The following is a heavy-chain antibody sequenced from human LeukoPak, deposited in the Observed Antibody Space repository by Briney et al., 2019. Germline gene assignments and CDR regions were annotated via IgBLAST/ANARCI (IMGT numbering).Heavy chain of an antibody. D-gene: IGHD4-17*01. CDR1: GFTFSSYA. CDR2: ISGSGGRT. Sequence: GGSLRLSCAASGFTFSSYAMSWVRQAPGKGLEWVSAISGSGGRTYYADSVKGRFTISRGNSKNTLYLQMNSLRAEDTAVYYCAKDQDDYGHYGVAFDIWGQGTMVTVSS. CDR3: AKDQDDYGHYGVAFDI. J-gene: IGHJ3*02. V-gene: IGHV3-23*01.